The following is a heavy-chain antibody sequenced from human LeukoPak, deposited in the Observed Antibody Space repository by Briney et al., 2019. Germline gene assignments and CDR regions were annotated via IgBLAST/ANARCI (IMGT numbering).Heavy chain of an antibody. CDR2: IRSKTYGATT. Sequence: PGGSLRLPCATSAFTFGDYAMRWVRQAPAKGLEWVGCIRSKTYGATTEYATSVKGRFTISRDDSKSIAYLQMNGLETEDTAFYYCARHKAVAITYFDHWGQGTLVTVSS. V-gene: IGHV3-49*04. CDR1: AFTFGDYA. J-gene: IGHJ4*02. D-gene: IGHD6-19*01. CDR3: ARHKAVAITYFDH.